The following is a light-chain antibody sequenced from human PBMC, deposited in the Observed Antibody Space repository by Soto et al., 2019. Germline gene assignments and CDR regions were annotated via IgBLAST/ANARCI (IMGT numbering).Light chain of an antibody. CDR3: AAWDDSLNGYV. Sequence: QSVLTQPPSVSEAPRQRVTISCSGISSNIGNNAVNWYQQVPGKAPKLLIYYDDLLPSGVSDRFSGSKSGTSASLAISGLHSEDEAEYYCAAWDDSLNGYVFGTGTKLTVL. CDR1: SSNIGNNA. J-gene: IGLJ1*01. V-gene: IGLV1-36*01. CDR2: YDD.